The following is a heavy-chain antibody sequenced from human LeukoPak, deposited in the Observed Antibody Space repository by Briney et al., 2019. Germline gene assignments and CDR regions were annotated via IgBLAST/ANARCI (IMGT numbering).Heavy chain of an antibody. J-gene: IGHJ3*02. CDR1: GGSITSGDYY. V-gene: IGHV4-30-4*01. CDR3: AKTQTMMGAFDI. CDR2: IYNSGST. Sequence: SETLSLTCTVSGGSITSGDYYWSWIRQPPGKGPEWIGYIYNSGSTYYNPSLKSRVTISVDTSEKQFSLKLSSVTAADTAVYYCAKTQTMMGAFDIWGQGTKVTVSS. D-gene: IGHD3-22*01.